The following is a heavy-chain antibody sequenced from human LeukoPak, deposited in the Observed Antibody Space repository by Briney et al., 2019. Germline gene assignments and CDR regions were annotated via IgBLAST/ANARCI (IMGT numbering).Heavy chain of an antibody. Sequence: SQTLSLTCTVSGGSISSGSYYWSWIRQPAGKGLEWIGRIYTSGSTNYNPSLKSRVTISVDTSKNQFSLKLSSVTAADTAVYYCARRGPIGGWNYYYYYMDVWGKGTTVTISS. CDR1: GGSISSGSYY. D-gene: IGHD6-19*01. V-gene: IGHV4-61*02. CDR2: IYTSGST. J-gene: IGHJ6*03. CDR3: ARRGPIGGWNYYYYYMDV.